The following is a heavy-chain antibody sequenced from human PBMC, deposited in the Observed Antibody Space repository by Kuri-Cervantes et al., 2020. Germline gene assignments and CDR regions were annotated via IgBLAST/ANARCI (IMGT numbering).Heavy chain of an antibody. J-gene: IGHJ6*02. D-gene: IGHD6-13*01. CDR3: ARDPEQLVVGDYYYYGMDV. CDR1: GFTFSSYD. Sequence: GESLKISCAASGFTFSSYDMHWVRQATGKGLEWVSAIGTAGDTYYPGSVKGRFTISRDNSKNTLYLQMNSLRAEDTAVYYCARDPEQLVVGDYYYYGMDVWGQGTTVTVSS. CDR2: IGTAGDT. V-gene: IGHV3-13*01.